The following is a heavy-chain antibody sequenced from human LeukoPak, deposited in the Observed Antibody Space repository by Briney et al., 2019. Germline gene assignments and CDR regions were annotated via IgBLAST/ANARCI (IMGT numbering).Heavy chain of an antibody. V-gene: IGHV4-4*07. J-gene: IGHJ5*02. Sequence: SSETLSLTCTVSGGSISSYYWSWIRQPAGKGLEWIGRIYSSGTITYNPSLQSRVTMSVDTSKNEFSLKMSSVTAADTAVYYCTRDSGTTGEVKFDPWGQGTLVAVSS. CDR2: IYSSGTI. CDR1: GGSISSYY. D-gene: IGHD3-10*01. CDR3: TRDSGTTGEVKFDP.